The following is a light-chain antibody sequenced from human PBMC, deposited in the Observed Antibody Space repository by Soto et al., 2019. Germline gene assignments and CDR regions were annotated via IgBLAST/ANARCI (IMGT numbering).Light chain of an antibody. J-gene: IGKJ2*01. V-gene: IGKV1-5*01. CDR3: QQYGSYPVT. CDR2: DAS. CDR1: QSISNW. Sequence: DIPMTQSPSTLSASVGDRVTITCRASQSISNWLAWYQQKPGKAPKFLIYDASSLESGVPSRFSGSGSGTEFTLTIGSLQPDDFATYYCQQYGSYPVTFGQGTKLEIK.